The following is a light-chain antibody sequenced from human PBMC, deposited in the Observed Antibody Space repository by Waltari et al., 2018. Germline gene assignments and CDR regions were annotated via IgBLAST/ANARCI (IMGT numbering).Light chain of an antibody. CDR1: SSDVGGYNY. CDR3: SSYISSDTLEL. V-gene: IGLV2-14*03. Sequence: QSALTQPASVSGSPGQSLTISCTGTSSDVGGYNYASWYQQHPGKAPKLIIFDVSNRPSGVSSRFSGSKSGNTASLTISGLQAQDEADYYCSSYISSDTLELFGGGTSLTVL. CDR2: DVS. J-gene: IGLJ2*01.